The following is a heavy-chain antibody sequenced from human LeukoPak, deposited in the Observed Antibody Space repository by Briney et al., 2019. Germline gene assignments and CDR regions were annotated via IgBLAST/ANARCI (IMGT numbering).Heavy chain of an antibody. J-gene: IGHJ4*02. CDR1: GFTFISYF. D-gene: IGHD3-10*01. Sequence: PGGSLRPSCVVSGFTFISYFVIWVRQAPGKGLQWVANMKKDGSETNYGDSVKGRFTISIDNAKNSLYLQMNSLRAEDTAVYYCGRHRSGSGTYFFAHWGQGTLVSVSS. V-gene: IGHV3-7*01. CDR3: GRHRSGSGTYFFAH. CDR2: MKKDGSET.